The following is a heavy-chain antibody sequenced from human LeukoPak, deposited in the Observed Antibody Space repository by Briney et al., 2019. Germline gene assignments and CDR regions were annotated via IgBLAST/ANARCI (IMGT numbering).Heavy chain of an antibody. CDR2: IIPIFGTA. D-gene: IGHD3-10*01. CDR3: ARDYYGSGSRRNY. J-gene: IGHJ4*02. Sequence: SVKVSCKASGGTFSSYAISWVRQAPGQGLEWMGGIIPIFGTANYAQMFQGRVTITADESTSTAYMELSSLRSEDTAVYYCARDYYGSGSRRNYWGQGTLVTVSS. V-gene: IGHV1-69*13. CDR1: GGTFSSYA.